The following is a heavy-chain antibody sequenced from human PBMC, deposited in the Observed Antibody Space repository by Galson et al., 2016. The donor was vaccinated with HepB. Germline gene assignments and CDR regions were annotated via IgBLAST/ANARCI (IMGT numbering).Heavy chain of an antibody. V-gene: IGHV3-21*01. CDR2: ISSSSSYI. CDR1: GFTFSSYS. D-gene: IGHD6-19*01. Sequence: SLRLSCAASGFTFSSYSMNWVRQAPGTGLEWVSSISSSSSYIYYADSVKGRFTTSRDNAKNSLYLQMNSLRAEDTAVYYCASLFSAAVAGYWYFDLWGRGTLVTVSS. CDR3: ASLFSAAVAGYWYFDL. J-gene: IGHJ2*01.